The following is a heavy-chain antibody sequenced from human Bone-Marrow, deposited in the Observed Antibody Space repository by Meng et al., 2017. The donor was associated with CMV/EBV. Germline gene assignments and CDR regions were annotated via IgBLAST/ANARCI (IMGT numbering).Heavy chain of an antibody. D-gene: IGHD3-3*01. Sequence: GESLKISCAASGFTFSSYAMSWVRQAPGKGLEWVSVIYSGGSSTYYADSVKGRFTISRDNSKNTLYMQMNSLRAEDTAVYCCAKANYDFWSGFDYYYYGMDVWGQGTTVTVSS. CDR2: IYSGGSST. J-gene: IGHJ6*02. CDR3: AKANYDFWSGFDYYYYGMDV. CDR1: GFTFSSYA. V-gene: IGHV3-23*03.